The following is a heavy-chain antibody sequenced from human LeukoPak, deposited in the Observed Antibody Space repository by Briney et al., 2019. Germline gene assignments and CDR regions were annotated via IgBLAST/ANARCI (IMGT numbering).Heavy chain of an antibody. Sequence: PGRSLRLSCAASGFIFSDYYMSWMRQAAGKGLELLSYIDGSSSRTNYADSVKGRFTISRDNVKNSLYLQMNSLRAEDTAVYFCARRGTDYCTPSSCHPNWFAPWGQGTQVTVSS. CDR3: ARRGTDYCTPSSCHPNWFAP. CDR2: IDGSSSRT. D-gene: IGHD4-11*01. CDR1: GFIFSDYY. J-gene: IGHJ5*02. V-gene: IGHV3-11*03.